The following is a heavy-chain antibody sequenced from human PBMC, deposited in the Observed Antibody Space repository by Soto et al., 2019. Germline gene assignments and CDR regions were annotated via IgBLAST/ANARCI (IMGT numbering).Heavy chain of an antibody. CDR2: INHSGST. D-gene: IGHD3-10*01. Sequence: PSETLSLTCPVSGGSISSSSYYWSWIRQPPGKGLEWIGEINHSGSTNYNPSLKSRVTISVDTSKNQFSLKLSSVTAADTAVYYCARAVNVGSRGPVGYWGQGTLVTVSS. V-gene: IGHV4-39*07. CDR3: ARAVNVGSRGPVGY. J-gene: IGHJ4*02. CDR1: GGSISSSSYY.